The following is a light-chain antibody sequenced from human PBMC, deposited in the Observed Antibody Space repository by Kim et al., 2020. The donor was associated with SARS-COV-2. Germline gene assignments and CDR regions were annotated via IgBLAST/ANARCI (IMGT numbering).Light chain of an antibody. J-gene: IGKJ4*01. CDR2: EAS. CDR1: QSLLSY. Sequence: IQLTQSPSTLSASVGDRVTITCRANQSLLSYLAWYQQEPGKAPKLLIYEASTLKSGGPSSFSGSGSGTEFSLTITSLRPDDFATYYCQQYYTFPVTFGGGTKVDIK. V-gene: IGKV1-5*01. CDR3: QQYYTFPVT.